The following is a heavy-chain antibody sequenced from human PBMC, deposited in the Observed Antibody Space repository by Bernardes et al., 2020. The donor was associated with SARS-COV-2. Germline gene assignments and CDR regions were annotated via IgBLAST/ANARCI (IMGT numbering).Heavy chain of an antibody. V-gene: IGHV1-18*01. CDR2: ISAYNGNT. D-gene: IGHD3-10*01. CDR1: GYTFTSYG. J-gene: IGHJ4*02. Sequence: ASVKVSCKASGYTFTSYGISWVRQAPGQGLEWMGWISAYNGNTNYAQKLQGRVTMTTDTSTSTAYMELRSLRSDDTAVYYCARDRGGGGWKLTMVRGVIGFDYWGQGTLVTVSS. CDR3: ARDRGGGGWKLTMVRGVIGFDY.